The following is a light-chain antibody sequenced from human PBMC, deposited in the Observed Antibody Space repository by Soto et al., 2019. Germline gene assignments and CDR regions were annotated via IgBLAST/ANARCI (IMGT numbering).Light chain of an antibody. CDR1: QDMSNY. J-gene: IGKJ2*01. Sequence: DIQMTQSPSSLSASVGDRVTIACQASQDMSNYLNWYQQKPGKAPNLLIYDASNLETGVPSRFSRSGSGTDLTFTITSRQPEELATYYYQQYDNLPYSFGQGTKLEIK. CDR2: DAS. CDR3: QQYDNLPYS. V-gene: IGKV1-33*01.